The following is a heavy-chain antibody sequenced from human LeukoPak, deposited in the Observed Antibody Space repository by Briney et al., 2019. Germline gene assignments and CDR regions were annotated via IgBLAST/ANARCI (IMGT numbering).Heavy chain of an antibody. CDR3: ARPTGFRWPFDY. D-gene: IGHD5-24*01. Sequence: PSETLSLTCTVSGGSISSYYWSWIRQPPGKGLEWIGYIYYSGSTNYNPSLKSRVTISVDTSKNQFSLKLSSVTAADTAVYYCARPTGFRWPFDYWGQETLVTVSS. J-gene: IGHJ4*02. CDR2: IYYSGST. V-gene: IGHV4-59*08. CDR1: GGSISSYY.